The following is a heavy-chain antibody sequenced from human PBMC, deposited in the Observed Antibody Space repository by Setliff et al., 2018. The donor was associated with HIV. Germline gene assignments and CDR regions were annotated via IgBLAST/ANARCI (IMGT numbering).Heavy chain of an antibody. CDR1: GYPISSRYY. CDR2: INYSGST. Sequence: SETLSLTCTVSGYPISSRYYWGWIRQSPGKGLEWIGSINYSGSTYYNPSLKSRVTISGDTSKNQFSLKMTSVTAVDTAVYYCARHLEYRGAYYYYYMDVWGKGTTVTVSS. J-gene: IGHJ6*03. CDR3: ARHLEYRGAYYYYYMDV. D-gene: IGHD2-2*02. V-gene: IGHV4-38-2*02.